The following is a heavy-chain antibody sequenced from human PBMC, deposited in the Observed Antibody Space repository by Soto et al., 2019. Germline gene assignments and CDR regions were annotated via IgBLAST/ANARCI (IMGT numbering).Heavy chain of an antibody. CDR3: ARRDSGGFYRFFDS. J-gene: IGHJ4*02. Sequence: SVKISCKASGGSLSTNPISWVRQAPGQGLEWMGGTGSGTGPGNHAQKFQGRLTVTADKSTSTVYMELTNLSSEDTAVYYCARRDSGGFYRFFDSWGQGTLVTVSS. V-gene: IGHV1-69*06. CDR1: GGSLSTNP. D-gene: IGHD2-15*01. CDR2: TGSGTGPG.